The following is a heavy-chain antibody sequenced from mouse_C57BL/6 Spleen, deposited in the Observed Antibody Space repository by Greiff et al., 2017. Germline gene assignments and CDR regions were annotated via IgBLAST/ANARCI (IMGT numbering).Heavy chain of an antibody. Sequence: VQLQQSGTVLARPGASVKMSCKTSGYTFTSYWMHWVKQRPGQGLEWIGAIYPGNSDTSYNQKFKGKAKLTAVTTASTAYMELSSLTNEDSAVYYCTRTYDGYLYYAMDYWGQGTSVTVSS. CDR3: TRTYDGYLYYAMDY. J-gene: IGHJ4*01. V-gene: IGHV1-5*01. D-gene: IGHD2-3*01. CDR2: IYPGNSDT. CDR1: GYTFTSYW.